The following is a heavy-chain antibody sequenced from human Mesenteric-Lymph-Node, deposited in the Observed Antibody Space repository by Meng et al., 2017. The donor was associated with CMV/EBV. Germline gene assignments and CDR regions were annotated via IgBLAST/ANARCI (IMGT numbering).Heavy chain of an antibody. D-gene: IGHD3-9*01. Sequence: QVQFYQWGAGLLKPSETLSVTCAVYGGSFSCYYWNWIRQSPEKGLEWIGEINHSGSTTYNPSFTSRIIISVDTSTNQISLNMSSVTAADTAVYYCARGSSYDILTGYFDYWGQGALVTVSS. V-gene: IGHV4-34*01. CDR1: GGSFSCYY. CDR2: INHSGST. J-gene: IGHJ4*02. CDR3: ARGSSYDILTGYFDY.